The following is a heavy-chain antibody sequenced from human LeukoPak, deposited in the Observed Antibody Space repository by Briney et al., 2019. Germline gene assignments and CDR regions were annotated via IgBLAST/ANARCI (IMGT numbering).Heavy chain of an antibody. CDR3: AKMGCTTTSCYRNF. V-gene: IGHV3-23*01. D-gene: IGHD2-2*01. Sequence: GGSPRLSCAASGFTFSDYAMCWVRQAPGKGLEWVSSIGGSGGGTYYADSVKGRFTISRDNSKITLYLQMDSLRAEDTAVYYCAKMGCTTTSCYRNFWGQGTLVTVSS. CDR1: GFTFSDYA. CDR2: IGGSGGGT. J-gene: IGHJ4*02.